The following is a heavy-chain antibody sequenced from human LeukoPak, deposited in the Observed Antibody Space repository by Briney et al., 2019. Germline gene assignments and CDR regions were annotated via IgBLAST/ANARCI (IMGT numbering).Heavy chain of an antibody. CDR2: MNPNSGNA. CDR3: ARETYYYGSGNWFDP. Sequence: GASVKVSCKASGYTFTSYDINWVRQATGQGLEWMGWMNPNSGNAGYAQKFQGRVTMTRNSSISTAYMELSSLRSEDTAVYYCARETYYYGSGNWFDPWGQGTLVTVSS. CDR1: GYTFTSYD. D-gene: IGHD3-10*01. V-gene: IGHV1-8*01. J-gene: IGHJ5*02.